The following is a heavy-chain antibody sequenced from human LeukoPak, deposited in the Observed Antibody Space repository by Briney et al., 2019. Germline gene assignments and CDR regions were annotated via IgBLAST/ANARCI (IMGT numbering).Heavy chain of an antibody. CDR3: ARVSGYGPGHYYYYMDV. J-gene: IGHJ6*03. CDR1: GFTFSSYA. D-gene: IGHD5-12*01. V-gene: IGHV3-30*04. Sequence: GGSLRLSCAASGFTFSSYAMHWFRQAPGKGLEWVAVISYDGSNKYYADSVKGRFTISRDNSKNTLYLQMNSLRAEDTAVYYCARVSGYGPGHYYYYMDVWGKGTTVTVSS. CDR2: ISYDGSNK.